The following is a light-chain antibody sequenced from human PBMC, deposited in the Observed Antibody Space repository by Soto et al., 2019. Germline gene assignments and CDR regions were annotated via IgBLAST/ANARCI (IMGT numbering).Light chain of an antibody. CDR2: DVN. V-gene: IGLV2-11*01. Sequence: QAVVTQPRSVSGSPGQSVTISCTGTSSDVGAYNYVSWYQQHPGKAPKVMIYDVNKRPSGVPDRFSGSKSDNTASLTISGLQAEDEADYYCCAYAGSYSVVFGGGTKLTVL. J-gene: IGLJ2*01. CDR3: CAYAGSYSVV. CDR1: SSDVGAYNY.